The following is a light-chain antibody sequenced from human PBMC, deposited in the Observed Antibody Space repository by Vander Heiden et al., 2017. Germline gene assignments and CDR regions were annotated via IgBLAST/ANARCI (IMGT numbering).Light chain of an antibody. CDR1: SSDVGTYNL. J-gene: IGLJ3*02. V-gene: IGLV2-23*02. CDR2: EVS. CDR3: CSYAGSSTLV. Sequence: QSALTQPASVSGSPGQSITISCTGTSSDVGTYNLVSWYQQHLGKAPKLMIYEVSKRPSGVSNRFSGSKSGNTASLTISGLQAEDEADYYCCSYAGSSTLVFVGGTKLTVL.